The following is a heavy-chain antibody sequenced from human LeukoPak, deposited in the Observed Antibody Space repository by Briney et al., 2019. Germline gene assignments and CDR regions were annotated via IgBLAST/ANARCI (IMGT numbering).Heavy chain of an antibody. CDR1: GYSINTNSY. CDR2: SHHGGNT. Sequence: SETLSLTCSVSGYSINTNSYWAWIRQPPGKGLEWIGSSHHGGNTYYHPSLKSRVTTSIDTSENQFSLELYSVTAADTAVYYCARWLGKGFDMWGQGTVVTVSS. V-gene: IGHV4-38-2*01. CDR3: ARWLGKGFDM. J-gene: IGHJ3*02. D-gene: IGHD3-22*01.